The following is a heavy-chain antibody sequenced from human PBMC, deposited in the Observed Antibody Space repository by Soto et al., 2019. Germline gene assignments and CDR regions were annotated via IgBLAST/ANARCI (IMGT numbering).Heavy chain of an antibody. V-gene: IGHV3-11*01. CDR1: GFTFSDYY. J-gene: IGHJ4*02. CDR3: ARVGFKSGYSYGYVHY. Sequence: EESLRLSCAASGFTFSDYYMSWIRQAPGKGLEWVSYISSSGSTIYYADSVKGRFTISRDNAKNSLYLQMNSLRAEDTAVYYCARVGFKSGYSYGYVHYWGQGTLVTVSS. D-gene: IGHD5-18*01. CDR2: ISSSGSTI.